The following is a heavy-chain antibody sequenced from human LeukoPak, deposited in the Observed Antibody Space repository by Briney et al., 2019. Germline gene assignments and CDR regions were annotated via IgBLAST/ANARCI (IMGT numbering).Heavy chain of an antibody. CDR2: IYYSGST. J-gene: IGHJ3*02. D-gene: IGHD2-2*02. CDR3: ARARCSSTSCYISDGAFDI. Sequence: PPETLSLTCTVSGGSISSSSYYWGWIRQPPGKGLEWIGSIYYSGSTYYNPSLNSRVTISVDTSKNQFSLKLSSVTAADTAVYYCARARCSSTSCYISDGAFDIWGQGTMVTVSS. V-gene: IGHV4-39*07. CDR1: GGSISSSSYY.